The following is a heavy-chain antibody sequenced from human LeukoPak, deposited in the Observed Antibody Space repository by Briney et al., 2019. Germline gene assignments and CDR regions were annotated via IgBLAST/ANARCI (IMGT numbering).Heavy chain of an antibody. CDR3: AAARCSSTSCYRPTSPFDY. CDR2: IVVGSGNT. D-gene: IGHD2-2*01. CDR1: GFTFTSSA. Sequence: SVKVSCKASGFTFTSSAVQWVRQARGQRLEWIGWIVVGSGNTNYAQKFQERVTITRDMSTSTAYMELSSLRSEDTAVYYCAAARCSSTSCYRPTSPFDYWGQGTLVTVSS. J-gene: IGHJ4*02. V-gene: IGHV1-58*01.